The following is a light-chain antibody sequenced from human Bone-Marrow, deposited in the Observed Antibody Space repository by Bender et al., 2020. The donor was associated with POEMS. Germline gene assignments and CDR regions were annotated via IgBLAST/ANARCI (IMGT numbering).Light chain of an antibody. J-gene: IGLJ3*02. CDR3: SAWDDSLSGWV. Sequence: QSVVTQPPSLSEAPRQRVTISCSGSSSNIGNHGVNWYQQLPGEAPKLLIYYDDLLTPGVSDRFSASKSVTSASLAISELQSEDEDFYYCSAWDDSLSGWVFRRGTKLSI. V-gene: IGLV1-36*01. CDR1: SSNIGNHG. CDR2: YDD.